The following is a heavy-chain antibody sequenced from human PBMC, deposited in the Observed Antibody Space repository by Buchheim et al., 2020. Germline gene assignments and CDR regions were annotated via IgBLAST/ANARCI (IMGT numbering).Heavy chain of an antibody. CDR3: AKRTNPNGSGSYYNYYYYYGMDV. CDR2: ISGSGGST. J-gene: IGHJ6*02. Sequence: EVQLLESGGGLVQPGGSLRLSCAASGFTFSSYAMSWVRQAPGKGLEWVSAISGSGGSTYYADSVKGRFTISRDNSKNTLSLQMNSLRAEDTAVYYCAKRTNPNGSGSYYNYYYYYGMDVWGQGTT. V-gene: IGHV3-23*01. CDR1: GFTFSSYA. D-gene: IGHD3-10*01.